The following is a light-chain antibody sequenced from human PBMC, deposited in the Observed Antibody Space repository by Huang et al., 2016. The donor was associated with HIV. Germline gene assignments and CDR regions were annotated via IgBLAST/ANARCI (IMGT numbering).Light chain of an antibody. V-gene: IGKV1-39*01. J-gene: IGKJ2*01. Sequence: DIQMTQSPSSLSASVGDRVTITCRASQSIASNLNWYQQRPGKAPKLLIFDASSLQRGVPSRFSGSRSGTDFTLTISSVQPEDFATDYCQQGDNTPYTFGQGTKLEIK. CDR3: QQGDNTPYT. CDR1: QSIASN. CDR2: DAS.